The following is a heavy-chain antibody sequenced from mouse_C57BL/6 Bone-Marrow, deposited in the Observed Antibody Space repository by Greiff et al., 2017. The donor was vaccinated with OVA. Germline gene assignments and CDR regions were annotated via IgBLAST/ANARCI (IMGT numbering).Heavy chain of an antibody. D-gene: IGHD1-1*01. J-gene: IGHJ2*01. CDR1: GFTFSSYA. CDR2: IMEGGSYT. V-gene: IGHV5-4*01. Sequence: DVKLVESGGGLVKPGGSLKLSCAASGFTFSSYARSWVRQPPEKRLEGVATIMEGGSYTYYPDNVKGRFTISRDNAKNNLYLQMSHLKSEDTAMYYCARDSGSSYVGYWGQGTTLTVSS. CDR3: ARDSGSSYVGY.